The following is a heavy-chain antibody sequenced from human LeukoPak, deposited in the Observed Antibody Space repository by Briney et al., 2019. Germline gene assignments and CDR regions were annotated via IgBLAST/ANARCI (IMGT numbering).Heavy chain of an antibody. D-gene: IGHD3-22*01. Sequence: PGGSLRLSCAVSGFTFSSFGMHWVRQAPGKGLEWVANVWTDGISKYYADSVKGRFTISRDNAKNSLYLQMNSLRAEDTAVYYCAREPSSGFYWGQGTLVTVSS. CDR3: AREPSSGFY. V-gene: IGHV3-33*01. CDR1: GFTFSSFG. CDR2: VWTDGISK. J-gene: IGHJ4*02.